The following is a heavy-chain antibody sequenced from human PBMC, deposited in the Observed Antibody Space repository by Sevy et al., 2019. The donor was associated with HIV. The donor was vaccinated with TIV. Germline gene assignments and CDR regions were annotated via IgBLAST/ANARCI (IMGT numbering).Heavy chain of an antibody. Sequence: GGSLRLSCAAFGFTFSTHAMHGVRQAPGKGLEWVAVIWTEGDDESYADSVRGRFTISRENSKNTLYLQMNSLRSEDTAVYYCATEYSNGFDYWGQGTRVTVSS. CDR3: ATEYSNGFDY. V-gene: IGHV3-33*01. CDR1: GFTFSTHA. CDR2: IWTEGDDE. D-gene: IGHD4-4*01. J-gene: IGHJ4*02.